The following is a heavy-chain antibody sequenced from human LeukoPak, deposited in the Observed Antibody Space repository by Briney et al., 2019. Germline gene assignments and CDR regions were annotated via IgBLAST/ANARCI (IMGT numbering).Heavy chain of an antibody. CDR2: MDYSGNT. CDR1: DDSISRGGYY. V-gene: IGHV4-39*07. J-gene: IGHJ4*02. CDR3: ARSPKDWLLEEAYCFDY. Sequence: KPSETLSLTCTVSDDSISRGGYYGGWIRQPPGKGLEWIGNMDYSGNTYYNPSLKSRVTISVDMSKNQFSLRLSSVTAADTAVYYCARSPKDWLLEEAYCFDYWGQGTLVTVSS. D-gene: IGHD3/OR15-3a*01.